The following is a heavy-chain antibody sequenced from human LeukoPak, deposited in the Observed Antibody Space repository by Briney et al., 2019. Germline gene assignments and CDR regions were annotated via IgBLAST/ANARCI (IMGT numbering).Heavy chain of an antibody. V-gene: IGHV3-74*01. Sequence: GGSLRLSCAASEFTFSAYWMHWVRQAPGKGLVWVSRIRGDGSMTNYADSVKGRFTISRDNAKNTLYLQMNSLRAEDTAVYYCARVPDSGSAIDYWGQGTLVTVSS. J-gene: IGHJ4*02. CDR2: IRGDGSMT. CDR3: ARVPDSGSAIDY. D-gene: IGHD1-26*01. CDR1: EFTFSAYW.